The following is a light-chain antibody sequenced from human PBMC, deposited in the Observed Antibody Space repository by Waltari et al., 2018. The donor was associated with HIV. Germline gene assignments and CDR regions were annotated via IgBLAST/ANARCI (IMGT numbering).Light chain of an antibody. V-gene: IGKV1-39*01. CDR3: LQTYITPLT. Sequence: MTQSPPSLSASVGGRVTITCRPSQNIDTFVSWYQQKPGEAPRLLISGASAVQSGVPSRFSGSGSGTDFTLTISSLQPEDFATYFCLQTYITPLTFGPGTKVDVK. J-gene: IGKJ3*01. CDR1: QNIDTF. CDR2: GAS.